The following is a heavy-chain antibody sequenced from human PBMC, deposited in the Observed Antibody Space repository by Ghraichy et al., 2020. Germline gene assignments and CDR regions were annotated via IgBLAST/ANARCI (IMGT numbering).Heavy chain of an antibody. J-gene: IGHJ4*02. V-gene: IGHV3-7*03. CDR2: IKGDGSDK. CDR3: ARELGYCSGGSCQSDSDY. CDR1: GFTFSNYY. D-gene: IGHD2-15*01. Sequence: GGSLRLSCAASGFTFSNYYMTWVRQAPGKGLEWVANIKGDGSDKFYVDSVKGRFIISRDNAKNLVYLQMNSLRAEDTAVYYCARELGYCSGGSCQSDSDYWGQGIQVTVSS.